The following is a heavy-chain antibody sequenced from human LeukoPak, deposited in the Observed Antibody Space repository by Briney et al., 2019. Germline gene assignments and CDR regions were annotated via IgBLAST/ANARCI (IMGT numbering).Heavy chain of an antibody. Sequence: EGSLRLSCAASGFTFSSYAMSWVRQAPGKGLEWVSAISGSGGSTYYADSVKGRFTISRDNSKNTLYLQMNSLRAEDAAVYYCAKRGLGMITFGGVPFDYWGQGTLVTVSS. D-gene: IGHD3-16*01. V-gene: IGHV3-23*01. CDR1: GFTFSSYA. CDR3: AKRGLGMITFGGVPFDY. CDR2: ISGSGGST. J-gene: IGHJ4*02.